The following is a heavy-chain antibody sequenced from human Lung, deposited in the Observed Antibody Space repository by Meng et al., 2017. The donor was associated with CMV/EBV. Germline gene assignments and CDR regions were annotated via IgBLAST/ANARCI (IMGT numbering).Heavy chain of an antibody. J-gene: IGHJ4*02. CDR2: FVNYVDT. V-gene: IGHV1-18*01. CDR1: GYTFGSYG. D-gene: IGHD2-15*01. CDR3: ASGTPGRSYCDY. Sequence: QVHLLQAGQKVKKPGASVRASCKAAGYTFGSYGICWVRQAPGQGLEWMGWFVNYVDTYPAPKFQGRVTMTTGTHTNTAFMELRSLTSDDTAVYYCASGTPGRSYCDYWGQGTLVTVSS.